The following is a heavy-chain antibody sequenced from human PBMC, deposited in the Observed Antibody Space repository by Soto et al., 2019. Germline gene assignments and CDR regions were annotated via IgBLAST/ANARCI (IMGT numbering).Heavy chain of an antibody. V-gene: IGHV3-30-3*01. CDR2: ISYDGSNK. Sequence: GGSLRLSCAASGFTFSSYAMHWVRQAPGKGLEWVAVISYDGSNKYYADSVKGRFTISRDNSKNTLYLQMNSLRAEDTAVYYCARTIVVVAATPSIEDYYYYGMDVWGQGTTVTVSS. CDR3: ARTIVVVAATPSIEDYYYYGMDV. CDR1: GFTFSSYA. D-gene: IGHD2-15*01. J-gene: IGHJ6*02.